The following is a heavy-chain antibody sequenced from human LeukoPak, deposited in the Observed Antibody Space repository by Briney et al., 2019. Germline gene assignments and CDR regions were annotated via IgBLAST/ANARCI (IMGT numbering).Heavy chain of an antibody. D-gene: IGHD3-3*01. Sequence: TTSQTLSLTCAVSGGSISSGGYSWSWIQQPPGKGLEWIGYINHSGSTNYNPSLKSRVTISVDTSKNQFSLKLSSVTAADTAVCYCARHPLDFWGQGTLVTVSS. V-gene: IGHV4-30-2*01. CDR1: GGSISSGGYS. CDR3: ARHPLDF. J-gene: IGHJ4*02. CDR2: INHSGST.